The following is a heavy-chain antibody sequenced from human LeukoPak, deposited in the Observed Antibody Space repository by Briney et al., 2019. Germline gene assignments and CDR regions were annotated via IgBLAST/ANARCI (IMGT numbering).Heavy chain of an antibody. J-gene: IGHJ4*02. CDR1: GFTFSSYS. CDR2: ISSIGSYI. CDR3: ARGGYSHYDY. V-gene: IGHV3-21*01. Sequence: GGSLRLSCAASGFTFSSYSMNCVRQAPGKGLEWVSFISSIGSYIYYADSVKGRFTISRDNAKNSLYLQMSSLRGEDTAVYYCARGGYSHYDYWGPGTLVTVSS. D-gene: IGHD6-13*01.